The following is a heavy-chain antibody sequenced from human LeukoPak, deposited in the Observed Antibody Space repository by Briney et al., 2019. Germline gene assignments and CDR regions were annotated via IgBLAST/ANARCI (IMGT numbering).Heavy chain of an antibody. CDR1: GGTFSSYA. CDR3: ARVGHHDVDIAATIQQRGYGMDV. Sequence: SVKVSCKASGGTFSSYAISWVRQAPGQGLEWMGRIIPILGIANYAQKFQGRVTITADKSTSTAYMELSSLRSEDTAVYYCARVGHHDVDIAATIQQRGYGMDVWGQGTTVTVSS. V-gene: IGHV1-69*04. CDR2: IIPILGIA. D-gene: IGHD5-12*01. J-gene: IGHJ6*02.